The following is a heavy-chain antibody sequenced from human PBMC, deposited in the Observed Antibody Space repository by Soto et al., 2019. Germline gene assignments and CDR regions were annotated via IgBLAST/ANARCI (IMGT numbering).Heavy chain of an antibody. CDR1: ECSCANYW. D-gene: IGHD3-16*01. J-gene: IGHJ6*02. CDR3: AGGGARRVITATRDYYRMDV. Sequence: PGEPKQVSNKGSECSCANYWGGWVSQIHGKGLECMGIIYPGDSDTRYSPSFQGQVTISADKSISTAYLQWSSLKASDTAMYYCAGGGARRVITATRDYYRMDVWGQRTTVT. V-gene: IGHV5-51*01. CDR2: IYPGDSDT.